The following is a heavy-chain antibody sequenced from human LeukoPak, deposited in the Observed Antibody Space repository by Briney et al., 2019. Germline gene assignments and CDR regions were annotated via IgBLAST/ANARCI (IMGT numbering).Heavy chain of an antibody. CDR1: GFTLSSYA. CDR2: ISGSGGST. CDR3: AKEYFDWLSEFDP. Sequence: GGSLRLSRAASGFTLSSYAMSWVRQAPGKGLEWVSAISGSGGSTYYADSVKGRFTISRDNSKHTLYLQMNSLRAEDTAVYYCAKEYFDWLSEFDPWGQGTLVTVSS. V-gene: IGHV3-23*01. D-gene: IGHD3-9*01. J-gene: IGHJ5*02.